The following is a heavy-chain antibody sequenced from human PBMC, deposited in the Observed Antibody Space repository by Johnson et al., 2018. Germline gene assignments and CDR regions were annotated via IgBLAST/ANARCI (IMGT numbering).Heavy chain of an antibody. CDR2: IYSGGST. CDR1: GFTFSSYA. V-gene: IGHV3-23*04. D-gene: IGHD6-13*01. J-gene: IGHJ6*02. CDR3: AKEGHTGYSSYYGMDV. Sequence: VQLVESGGGLVQPGGSLRLSCAASGFTFSSYAMSWVRQAPGKGLEWVSAIYSGGSTYYADSVKGRFTISRDNSKNTLYLQMNSLRAEDTAVYYCAKEGHTGYSSYYGMDVWGQGTTVTVSS.